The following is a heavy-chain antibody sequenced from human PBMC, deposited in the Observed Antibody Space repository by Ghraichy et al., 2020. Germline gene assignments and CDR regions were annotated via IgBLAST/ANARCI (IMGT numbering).Heavy chain of an antibody. CDR2: INHSGST. Sequence: SETLSLTCAVYGGSFSGYYWSWIRQPPGKGLEWIGEINHSGSTNYNPSLKSRVTISADTSKNQFSLKLSSVTAADTAVYYCASRPSYYMDVWGKGTRVTVSS. V-gene: IGHV4-34*01. J-gene: IGHJ6*03. CDR1: GGSFSGYY. CDR3: ASRPSYYMDV.